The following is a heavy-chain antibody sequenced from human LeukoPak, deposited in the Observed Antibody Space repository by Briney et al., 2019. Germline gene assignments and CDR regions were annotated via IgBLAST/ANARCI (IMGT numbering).Heavy chain of an antibody. V-gene: IGHV1-18*01. CDR3: ARDLDSGYSSSWYM. CDR2: ISAYNGNT. Sequence: ASVKVSCKASGYTFTSYGISWVRQAPGQGLEWMGWISAYNGNTNYAQKLRGRVTMTTDTSTSTAYMELRSLRSDDTAVYYCARDLDSGYSSSWYMWGQGTLVTVSS. CDR1: GYTFTSYG. D-gene: IGHD6-13*01. J-gene: IGHJ4*02.